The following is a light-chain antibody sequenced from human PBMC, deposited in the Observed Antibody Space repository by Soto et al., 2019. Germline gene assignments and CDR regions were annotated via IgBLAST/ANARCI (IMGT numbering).Light chain of an antibody. CDR3: QQYGSSGT. J-gene: IGKJ1*01. CDR2: GAS. Sequence: EIVLTQSPCTLSLSAGERATLSCGASQSVSNNYLAWYQQKPGQAPRLLIYGASNRATGIPDRFSGSGFGTDSTLTISRLEPEDFAVYYCQQYGSSGTFGQGTKVDIK. V-gene: IGKV3-20*01. CDR1: QSVSNNY.